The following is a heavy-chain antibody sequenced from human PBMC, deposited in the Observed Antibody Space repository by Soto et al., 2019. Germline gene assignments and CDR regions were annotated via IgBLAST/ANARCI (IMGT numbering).Heavy chain of an antibody. V-gene: IGHV1-3*01. D-gene: IGHD2-2*01. CDR1: GYTFTSYA. CDR2: INAGNGNT. J-gene: IGHJ4*02. CDR3: ARLARKIVVVPAATIDPDDY. Sequence: QVQLVQSGAEVKKPGASVTVSCTASGYTFTSYAMHWVRQAPGQRLAWMGWINAGNGNTKYSQKFQGRVTGTGDTSASTAYMERSSLRAEDTAVDYGARLARKIVVVPAATIDPDDYWGQGTLVTGSS.